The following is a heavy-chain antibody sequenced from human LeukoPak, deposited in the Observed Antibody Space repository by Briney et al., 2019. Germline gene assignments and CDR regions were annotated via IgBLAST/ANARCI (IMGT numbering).Heavy chain of an antibody. CDR2: IYPGDSDT. J-gene: IGHJ2*01. V-gene: IGHV5-51*01. CDR1: GYSFTSYW. D-gene: IGHD3-10*01. Sequence: GESLEISCKGSGYSFTSYWIGWVRQMPGKGLEWMGIIYPGDSDTRYSPSFQGQVTISADKSISTAYLQWSSLKASDTAMYYCVRHVYGSGSYYNWYFDLWGRGTLVTVSS. CDR3: VRHVYGSGSYYNWYFDL.